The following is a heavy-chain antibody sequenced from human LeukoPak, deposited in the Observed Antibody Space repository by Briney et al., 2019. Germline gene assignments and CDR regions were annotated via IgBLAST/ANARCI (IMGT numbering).Heavy chain of an antibody. CDR1: GFVFDAYA. CDR2: ISGDGGSK. CDR3: VKGRCSGSSCYGGDY. D-gene: IGHD2-2*01. Sequence: GGSLRLSCAASGFVFDAYAMHWVRQTPRKGLEWVSLISGDGGSKYYADSMKGRFIISRDNSKNSLYLQMNSLGSEDTGVYYCVKGRCSGSSCYGGDYWGQGTLVTVSS. J-gene: IGHJ4*02. V-gene: IGHV3-43*02.